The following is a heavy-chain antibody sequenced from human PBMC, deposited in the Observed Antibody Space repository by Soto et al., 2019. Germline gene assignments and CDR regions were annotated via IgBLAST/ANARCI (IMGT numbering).Heavy chain of an antibody. CDR2: ISHSGST. Sequence: PSETLSLTCAVNGGSFTGYYGAWIRQSPGKGLEWIGEISHSGSTNYNPSLKSRVTISVDTSKNQFSLKLSSVTAADTAVYYFARSDIMITFGGVIVRRGVDVWGQGTTVTVSS. V-gene: IGHV4-34*01. J-gene: IGHJ6*02. D-gene: IGHD3-16*02. CDR3: ARSDIMITFGGVIVRRGVDV. CDR1: GGSFTGYY.